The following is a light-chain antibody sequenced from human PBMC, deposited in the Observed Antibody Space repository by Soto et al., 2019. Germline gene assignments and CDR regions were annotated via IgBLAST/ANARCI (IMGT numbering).Light chain of an antibody. Sequence: EIVLTQSPGTLSLSPVERATLSCRASQSVSNNYLAWYQQKPGQAPRLLIYGASNRATGIPDRFSGSGSGTDFTLTISRLEPEDFAVYYCQQYSSSGTFGQGTQVDIK. V-gene: IGKV3-20*01. CDR1: QSVSNNY. CDR2: GAS. CDR3: QQYSSSGT. J-gene: IGKJ1*01.